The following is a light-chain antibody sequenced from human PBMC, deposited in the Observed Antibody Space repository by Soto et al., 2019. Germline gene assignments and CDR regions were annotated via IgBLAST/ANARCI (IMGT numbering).Light chain of an antibody. CDR2: EVS. V-gene: IGLV2-8*01. CDR1: SSDVGGYNY. Sequence: QSVLTQXPSASGSPGQSVTISCTGTSSDVGGYNYVSWYQQHPGKAPKLMIYEVSERPSGVPDRFSGSKSSNTASLTVSGLQAEDEADYYCSSYAGSNNFVFGTGTKVTVL. J-gene: IGLJ1*01. CDR3: SSYAGSNNFV.